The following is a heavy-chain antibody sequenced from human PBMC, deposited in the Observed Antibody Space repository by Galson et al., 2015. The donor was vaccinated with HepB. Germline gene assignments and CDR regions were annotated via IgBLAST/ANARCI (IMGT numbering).Heavy chain of an antibody. V-gene: IGHV3-33*01. J-gene: IGHJ4*02. CDR2: IWYDGSNK. CDR1: GFTFSSYG. CDR3: ARLYDSSGYRLKYYFDY. Sequence: SLRLSCAASGFTFSSYGMHWVRQAPGKGLEWVAVIWYDGSNKYYADSVKGRFTISRDNSKNTLYLQMNSLRAEDTAVYYCARLYDSSGYRLKYYFDYWGQGTLVTVSS. D-gene: IGHD3-22*01.